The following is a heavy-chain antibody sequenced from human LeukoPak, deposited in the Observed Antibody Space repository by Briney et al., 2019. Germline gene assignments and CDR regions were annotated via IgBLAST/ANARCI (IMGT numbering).Heavy chain of an antibody. CDR3: ARDVDTAMVLQLDY. J-gene: IGHJ4*02. CDR1: GFTFSSYS. V-gene: IGHV3-21*01. CDR2: ISSSSSYI. D-gene: IGHD5-18*01. Sequence: PGGSLRLSCAASGFTFSSYSMNWVRQAPGKGLEWDSSISSSSSYIYYADSVKGRFTISRDNAKNSLYLQMNSLRAEDTAVYYCARDVDTAMVLQLDYWGQGTLVTVSS.